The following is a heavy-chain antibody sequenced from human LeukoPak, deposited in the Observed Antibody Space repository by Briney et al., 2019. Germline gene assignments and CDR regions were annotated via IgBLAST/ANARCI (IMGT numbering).Heavy chain of an antibody. D-gene: IGHD3-22*01. CDR3: TTVLHYYDSSGYYSIDY. CDR1: GFTFSSYS. CDR2: IKSKTDGGTT. Sequence: GGSLRLSCAASGFTFSSYSINWVRQAPGKGLEWVGRIKSKTDGGTTDYAAPVKGRFTISRDDSKNTLYLQMNSLKTEDTAVYYCTTVLHYYDSSGYYSIDYWGQGTLVTVSS. V-gene: IGHV3-15*01. J-gene: IGHJ4*02.